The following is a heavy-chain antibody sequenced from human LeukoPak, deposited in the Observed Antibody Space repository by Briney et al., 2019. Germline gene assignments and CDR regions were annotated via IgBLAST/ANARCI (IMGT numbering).Heavy chain of an antibody. CDR3: AKMYFGSGSYYILNSPDY. V-gene: IGHV3-23*01. D-gene: IGHD3-10*01. Sequence: GGSLRLSCAASGFTFSSYAMSSVRQAPGEGLEWVSGISGGGSSTYYADSVKGRFTISRDNSKNTLYLQVNSLRADDTAVYYCAKMYFGSGSYYILNSPDYWGQGTLVTVSS. CDR2: ISGGGSST. J-gene: IGHJ4*02. CDR1: GFTFSSYA.